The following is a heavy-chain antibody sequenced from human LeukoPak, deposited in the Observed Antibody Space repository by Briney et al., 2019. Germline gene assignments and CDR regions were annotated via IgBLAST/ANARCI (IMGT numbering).Heavy chain of an antibody. CDR2: IIPSSGPA. CDR1: GDTFSSYG. CDR3: ATETTTSWREGLDF. V-gene: IGHV1-69*05. D-gene: IGHD2-2*01. Sequence: ASVKVSCKASGDTFSSYGFAWVRLAPGQGLEWMGWIIPSSGPARYTQTFQDRLTIATDESTSTTYMELSSLRFEDTGIYFCATETTTSWREGLDFWGQGTPVTVSS. J-gene: IGHJ4*02.